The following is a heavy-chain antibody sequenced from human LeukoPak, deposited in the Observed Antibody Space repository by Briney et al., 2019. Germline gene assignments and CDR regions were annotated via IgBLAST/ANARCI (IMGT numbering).Heavy chain of an antibody. V-gene: IGHV1-2*02. J-gene: IGHJ3*01. CDR2: ISPHSGGT. Sequence: ASVKVSCTASGYTFTGYYIHWVRQAPGQGPEWMGWISPHSGGTNYAQNFKGRVTMTRDTSISTAYMELSSLTADDTAVYYCARDLPKTGYVGALDFWGQGTMVIVSS. D-gene: IGHD5-12*01. CDR1: GYTFTGYY. CDR3: ARDLPKTGYVGALDF.